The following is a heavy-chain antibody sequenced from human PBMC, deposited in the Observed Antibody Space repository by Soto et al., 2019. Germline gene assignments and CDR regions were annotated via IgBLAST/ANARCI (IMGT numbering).Heavy chain of an antibody. CDR1: CGTLSGYY. D-gene: IGHD3-3*01. J-gene: IGHJ5*02. V-gene: IGHV4-4*07. CDR2: IYSSGST. Sequence: SETLSLTCTVTCGTLSGYYWTWIRQSAGGGLEWIGRIYSSGSTNYNPSLKSRVTISLDTSMSHFSLRLRSVSAADTAVYYCARGQRFSDWFDPWGQGTLVTVSS. CDR3: ARGQRFSDWFDP.